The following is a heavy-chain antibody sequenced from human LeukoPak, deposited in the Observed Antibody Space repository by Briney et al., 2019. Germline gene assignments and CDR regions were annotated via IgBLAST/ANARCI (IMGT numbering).Heavy chain of an antibody. D-gene: IGHD5-24*01. CDR3: ARGRTNGFNTFDY. CDR2: INPSGDNT. V-gene: IGHV1-46*01. J-gene: IGHJ4*02. CDR1: GYTFTSYY. Sequence: ASVKVSCKASGYTFTSYYMHWVRQPPGQGLEWMGIINPSGDNTNYAQKFQGRVTMTRYTPTSTVYMEVSSLRSDDTAVYYCARGRTNGFNTFDYWGPGTLVTVSS.